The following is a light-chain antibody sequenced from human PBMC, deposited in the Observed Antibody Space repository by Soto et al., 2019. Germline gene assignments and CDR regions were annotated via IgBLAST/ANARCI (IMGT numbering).Light chain of an antibody. J-gene: IGLJ3*02. Sequence: QSVLTQPPSASGTPGQRVTISCSGSNSNIGINTVNWYQQFPGTAPKVLIYLNDQRPSGVPDRFSGSKSGTSASLAISGLQSEDEADYYCSVWDDSLNGVVFGGGTQLTVL. V-gene: IGLV1-44*01. CDR3: SVWDDSLNGVV. CDR1: NSNIGINT. CDR2: LND.